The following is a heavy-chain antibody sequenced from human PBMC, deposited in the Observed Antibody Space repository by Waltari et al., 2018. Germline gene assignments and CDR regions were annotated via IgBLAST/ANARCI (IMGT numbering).Heavy chain of an antibody. CDR2: IYVGGGT. CDR3: ARGSRLGGSVF. J-gene: IGHJ4*02. V-gene: IGHV3-66*02. D-gene: IGHD3-16*01. Sequence: EVRLMESGGGLVQPGGSLRLSCVASGFGVPNHYMTWFRQAPGKGPEWVSIIYVGGGTYYADSVKGRFTVSRDSSANSLYLQMNNLRIDDTAVYYCARGSRLGGSVFWGQGTLVTVSS. CDR1: GFGVPNHY.